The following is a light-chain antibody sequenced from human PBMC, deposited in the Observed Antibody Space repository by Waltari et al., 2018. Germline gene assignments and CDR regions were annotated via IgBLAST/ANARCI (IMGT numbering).Light chain of an antibody. Sequence: QAVLTQPASLSASPGASVSPTCTLRSGINVASYRLSWYQQKPGSRPQYLLRYNSDTDKQQGSGVPSRFSGSKDVSANAGVLVISGLQSEDEADYYCLVWYSGAWVFGGGTKLTVL. V-gene: IGLV5-45*01. J-gene: IGLJ3*02. CDR1: SGINVASYR. CDR2: YNSDTDK. CDR3: LVWYSGAWV.